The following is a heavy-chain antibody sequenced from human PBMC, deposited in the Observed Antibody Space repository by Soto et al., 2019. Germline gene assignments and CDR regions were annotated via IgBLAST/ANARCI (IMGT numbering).Heavy chain of an antibody. CDR3: TTDPGQLATMDY. D-gene: IGHD6-13*01. V-gene: IGHV3-15*01. CDR1: GFTFSNAW. J-gene: IGHJ4*02. Sequence: GGSLRLSCAASGFTFSNAWMSWVRQAPGKGLEWVGRIKSKTDGGTTDYAAPVKGRFTISRDDSKNTLYLQMNSLKTEDTAVHYCTTDPGQLATMDYWGQGTLVTVSS. CDR2: IKSKTDGGTT.